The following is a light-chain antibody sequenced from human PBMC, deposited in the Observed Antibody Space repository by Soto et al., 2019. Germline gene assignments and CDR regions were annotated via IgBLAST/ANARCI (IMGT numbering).Light chain of an antibody. V-gene: IGKV3-20*01. CDR1: QGIGDT. CDR3: QQYGSSPRT. Sequence: EVVMTQSPATLSVSPGEGATLSCRASQGIGDTLAWYQQKPGQAPRLLIYGAFKRATGIPDRFSGSGSGTDFTLTISRMEPEDFAVYCCQQYGSSPRTFGQGTKVDI. CDR2: GAF. J-gene: IGKJ1*01.